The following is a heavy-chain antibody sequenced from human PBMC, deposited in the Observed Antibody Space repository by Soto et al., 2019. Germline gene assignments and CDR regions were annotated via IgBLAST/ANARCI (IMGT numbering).Heavy chain of an antibody. D-gene: IGHD2-21*02. CDR3: ASVNVTLDL. Sequence: SSETLSLTCTVSGGSINTYNLFWAWVRQPPGKSLEWIASIHYGGNAYYSPSLTTRATISRDTSKNRVSLELRSVTAADTAVYYCASVNVTLDLWGLGTLVTVSS. CDR2: IHYGGNA. V-gene: IGHV4-39*01. J-gene: IGHJ4*02. CDR1: GGSINTYNLF.